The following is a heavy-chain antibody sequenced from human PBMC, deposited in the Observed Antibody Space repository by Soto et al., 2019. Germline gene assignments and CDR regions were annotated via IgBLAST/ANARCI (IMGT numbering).Heavy chain of an antibody. J-gene: IGHJ4*02. CDR3: ARVGGVAARTFDY. D-gene: IGHD6-6*01. CDR2: IYYSGST. V-gene: IGHV4-59*01. CDR1: GGSINDFY. Sequence: PSETLSLTCTVSGGSINDFYWSWIRQPPGKGLEWIGYIYYSGSTDYNPSLKGRVTISVDTSKNQFSLKLRSVTAADTAVYYCARVGGVAARTFDYWGQG.